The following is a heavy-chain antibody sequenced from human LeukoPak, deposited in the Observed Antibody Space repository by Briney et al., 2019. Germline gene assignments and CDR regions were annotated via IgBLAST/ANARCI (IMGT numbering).Heavy chain of an antibody. CDR3: AREGQWNYYGSGSYPYFDY. D-gene: IGHD3-10*01. J-gene: IGHJ4*02. Sequence: GGSLRLSCAASGFTFSSYNMNWVRQAPGKGLEWVSYISSSGSTIYYADSVKGRFTISRDNAKNSLYLQMNSLRAEDTAVYYCAREGQWNYYGSGSYPYFDYWGQGTLVTVSS. V-gene: IGHV3-48*04. CDR1: GFTFSSYN. CDR2: ISSSGSTI.